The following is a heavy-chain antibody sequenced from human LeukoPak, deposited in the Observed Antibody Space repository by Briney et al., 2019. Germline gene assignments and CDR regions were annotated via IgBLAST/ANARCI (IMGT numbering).Heavy chain of an antibody. CDR2: IWYDGSKK. Sequence: GGSLRLSRAASGFNFRSYGMHWVRQAPGKGLEWVAVIWYDGSKKHYLDSVKGRFTISRDNSENTLYLQMDSLRSEDTAVYYCAKDGDSGSWYSYNYFDHWGQGTLVTVSS. V-gene: IGHV3-33*06. CDR3: AKDGDSGSWYSYNYFDH. CDR1: GFNFRSYG. J-gene: IGHJ4*02. D-gene: IGHD6-13*01.